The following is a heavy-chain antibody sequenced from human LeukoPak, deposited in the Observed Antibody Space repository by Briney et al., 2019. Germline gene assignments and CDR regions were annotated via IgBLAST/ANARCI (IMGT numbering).Heavy chain of an antibody. CDR1: GFSFSDAW. V-gene: IGHV3-15*01. D-gene: IGHD2/OR15-2a*01. CDR2: IKVKAGGGTT. Sequence: GGSLRLSCAASGFSFSDAWMTWVRQAPGKGLEWVGRIKVKAGGGTTDYAAPVKGRFIISRDDSKNTLFLQMNSLKTEDTAVYYCSKVLAGSMLDLHYWGQGTLVSVST. J-gene: IGHJ4*02. CDR3: SKVLAGSMLDLHY.